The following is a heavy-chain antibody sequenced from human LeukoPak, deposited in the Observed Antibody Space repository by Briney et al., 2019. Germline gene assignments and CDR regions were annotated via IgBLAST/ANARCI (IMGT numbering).Heavy chain of an antibody. D-gene: IGHD4-17*01. CDR1: GFTFSSYW. CDR2: KKQDGSEK. Sequence: GGSLRLSCAASGFTFSSYWKSCVREARGKGLEWVANKKQDGSEKYYVDSVKGRYTISRDNAKNSLYLQMNSLRAEDTAVYYCATERGVTINWFARWGQGTLVTASS. CDR3: ATERGVTINWFAR. J-gene: IGHJ5*02. V-gene: IGHV3-7*04.